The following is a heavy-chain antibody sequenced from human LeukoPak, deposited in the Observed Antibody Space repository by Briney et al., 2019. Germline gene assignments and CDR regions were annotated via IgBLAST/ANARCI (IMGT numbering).Heavy chain of an antibody. CDR3: ARVGGSNAFDI. CDR2: INSDGSST. J-gene: IGHJ3*02. Sequence: GGPLRLSCAASGFTFSSYWVHWVRQAPGKGLVWVSPINSDGSSTSYADSVKGRFTISRDNAKNTLSLQMNSLRAEDTAVYYCARVGGSNAFDIWGQGTMVIVSS. V-gene: IGHV3-74*01. CDR1: GFTFSSYW. D-gene: IGHD1-26*01.